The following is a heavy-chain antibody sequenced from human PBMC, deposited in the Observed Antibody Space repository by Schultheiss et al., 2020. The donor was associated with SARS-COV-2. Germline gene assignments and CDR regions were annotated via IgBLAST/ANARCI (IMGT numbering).Heavy chain of an antibody. D-gene: IGHD3-10*01. V-gene: IGHV3-23*01. CDR1: GFTFSSYG. CDR3: AKGGKGAVLTWDYYYYYGMDV. J-gene: IGHJ6*02. Sequence: GGSLRLSCAASGFTFSSYGMHWVRQAPGKGLEWVSAISGSGGSTYYADSVKGRFTISRDNSKNTLYLQMNSLRAEDTAVYYCAKGGKGAVLTWDYYYYYGMDVWGQGTTVTVSS. CDR2: ISGSGGST.